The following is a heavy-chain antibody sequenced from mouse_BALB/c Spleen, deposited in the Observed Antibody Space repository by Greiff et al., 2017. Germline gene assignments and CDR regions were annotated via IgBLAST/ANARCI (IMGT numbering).Heavy chain of an antibody. CDR1: GYAFTNYL. D-gene: IGHD5-1*01. Sequence: VQLQQSGAELVRPGTSVKVSCKASGYAFTNYLIEWVKQRPGQGLEWIGVINPGSGGTNYNEKFKGKATLTADKSSSTAYMQLSSLTSDDSAVYFCARSGVPCPMDYWGQGTSVTVSS. V-gene: IGHV1-54*01. CDR3: ARSGVPCPMDY. J-gene: IGHJ4*01. CDR2: INPGSGGT.